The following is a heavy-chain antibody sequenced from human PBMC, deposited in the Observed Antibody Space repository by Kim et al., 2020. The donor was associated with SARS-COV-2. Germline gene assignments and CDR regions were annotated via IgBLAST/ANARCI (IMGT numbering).Heavy chain of an antibody. D-gene: IGHD1-26*01. V-gene: IGHV3-30*02. Sequence: SYADSGKGRFTISRDNSKNTLYLQMNSLRAEDTAVYYCAKDLGGAGFDPWGQGTLVTVSS. J-gene: IGHJ5*02. CDR3: AKDLGGAGFDP.